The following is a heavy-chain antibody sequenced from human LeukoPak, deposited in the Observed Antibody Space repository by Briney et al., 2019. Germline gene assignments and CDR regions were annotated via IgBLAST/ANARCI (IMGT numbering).Heavy chain of an antibody. CDR3: ARDSSDILTGLTPFDY. J-gene: IGHJ4*02. Sequence: PGGSLRLSCAASGFTFSSYEMNWVRQAPGRGREWVSYISSDGVTKYYADSVKGRFTISRDNAKKSLYLQMSSLRAEDTAVYYCARDSSDILTGLTPFDYWGQGTLVTVSS. V-gene: IGHV3-48*03. D-gene: IGHD3-9*01. CDR2: ISSDGVTK. CDR1: GFTFSSYE.